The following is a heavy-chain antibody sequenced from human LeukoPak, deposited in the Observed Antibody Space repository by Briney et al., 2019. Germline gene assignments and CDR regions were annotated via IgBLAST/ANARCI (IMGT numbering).Heavy chain of an antibody. CDR1: GFTVSSHY. Sequence: GGSLRLSCAASGFTVSSHYMAWVRQPPGKGLEWVSIIFGGGGTYYADSVKGRFTISRDNSKNTLYLQMNSLRAEDTAVYYCAKEQVLAARRKGGDDYWGQGTLVTVSS. V-gene: IGHV3-53*01. CDR3: AKEQVLAARRKGGDDY. D-gene: IGHD6-6*01. J-gene: IGHJ4*02. CDR2: IFGGGGT.